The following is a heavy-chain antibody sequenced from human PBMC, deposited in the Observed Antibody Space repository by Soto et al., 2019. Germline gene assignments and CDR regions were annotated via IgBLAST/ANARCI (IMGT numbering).Heavy chain of an antibody. J-gene: IGHJ6*02. D-gene: IGHD6-13*01. V-gene: IGHV3-53*01. CDR3: ARDLYSSSWYYYYGMDV. CDR1: GFTVSSNY. CDR2: IYSGDST. Sequence: EVQLVESGGGLIQPGGSLRLSCAASGFTVSSNYMSWVRQAPGKGLEWVSVIYSGDSTYYADSVKGRFTISRDNSKNTLYLQMNSLRAEDTAVYYCARDLYSSSWYYYYGMDVWGQGTTVTVSS.